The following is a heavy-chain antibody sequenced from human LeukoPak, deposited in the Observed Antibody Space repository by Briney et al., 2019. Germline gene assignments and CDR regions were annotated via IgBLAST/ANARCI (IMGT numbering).Heavy chain of an antibody. D-gene: IGHD6-13*01. CDR2: IYYSGST. CDR3: ARGVYSSSWPFDY. CDR1: GGSISSYY. Sequence: SEALSLTCTVSGGSISSYYWSWIRQPPGKGLEWIGYIYYSGSTNYNPSLKSRVTISVDTSKNQFSLKLSSVTAADTAVYYCARGVYSSSWPFDYWGQGTLVTVSS. V-gene: IGHV4-59*01. J-gene: IGHJ4*02.